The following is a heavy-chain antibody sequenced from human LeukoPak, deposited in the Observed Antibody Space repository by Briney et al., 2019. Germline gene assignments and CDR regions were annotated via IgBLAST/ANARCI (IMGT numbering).Heavy chain of an antibody. V-gene: IGHV1-2*02. D-gene: IGHD3-16*02. Sequence: ASVKVSCKASGYTFTGYYMHWVRQAPGQGLEWMGWINPNSGGTNYAQKFQGRVTMTRDTSISTAYMELSRLRSDDTAVYYCARENGGYDYVWGSYRQGAFDIWGQGTTVTVSS. CDR3: ARENGGYDYVWGSYRQGAFDI. CDR1: GYTFTGYY. CDR2: INPNSGGT. J-gene: IGHJ3*02.